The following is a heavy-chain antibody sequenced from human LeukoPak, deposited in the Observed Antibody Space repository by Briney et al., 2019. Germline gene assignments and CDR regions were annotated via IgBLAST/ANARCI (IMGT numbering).Heavy chain of an antibody. D-gene: IGHD3-10*01. CDR3: ARDRRMVRGVIITMSWFDP. V-gene: IGHV3-21*01. CDR1: GFTFSSYS. J-gene: IGHJ5*02. Sequence: GGSLRLSCAASGFTFSSYSMNWVRQAPGKGLEWVSSISSSSSYIYYADSVKGRFTTSRDNAKNSLYLQMNSLRAEDTAVYYCARDRRMVRGVIITMSWFDPWGQGTLVTVSS. CDR2: ISSSSSYI.